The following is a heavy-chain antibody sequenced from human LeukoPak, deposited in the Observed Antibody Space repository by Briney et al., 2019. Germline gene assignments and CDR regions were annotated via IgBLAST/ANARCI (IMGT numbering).Heavy chain of an antibody. CDR3: GSDPNGDYVGALGY. J-gene: IGHJ4*01. CDR1: GFTFSSYG. Sequence: GGSLRLSCTDSGFTFSSYGLAWVRQAPGKGLEWVAAVTSRGVGTHYADSVKGRFTISRDNSKNTIYLQMHSLRAEDTAIYYCGSDPNGDYVGALGYWGRGTLVTVSS. V-gene: IGHV3-23*01. D-gene: IGHD4-17*01. CDR2: VTSRGVGT.